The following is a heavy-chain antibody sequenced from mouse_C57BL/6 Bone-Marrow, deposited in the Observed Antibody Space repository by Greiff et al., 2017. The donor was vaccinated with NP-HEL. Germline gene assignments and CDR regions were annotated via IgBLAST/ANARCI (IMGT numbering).Heavy chain of an antibody. D-gene: IGHD1-1*01. CDR3: ARLRITTVVGDHYAMDY. CDR1: GYTFTGYW. Sequence: QVQLQQSGAELMKPGASVKLSCKATGYTFTGYWIEWVKQRPGHGLEWIGEILPGSGSTNYNEKFKGKATFTADTSSNTAYMQLSSLTTEDSAIYYCARLRITTVVGDHYAMDYWGQGTSVTVSS. V-gene: IGHV1-9*01. J-gene: IGHJ4*01. CDR2: ILPGSGST.